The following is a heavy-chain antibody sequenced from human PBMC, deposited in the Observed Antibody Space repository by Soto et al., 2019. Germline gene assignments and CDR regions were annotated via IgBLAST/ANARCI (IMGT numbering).Heavy chain of an antibody. CDR3: ASPLKYYGMDV. V-gene: IGHV4-39*01. J-gene: IGHJ6*02. CDR2: IYYSGST. Sequence: PSETMSLTCTVSGGSISXXXXXXXXXRQPPGKGLEWIGSIYYSGSTYYNPSLKSRVTISVDTSKNQFSLKLSSVTAADTAVYYCASPLKYYGMDVWGQGTTVTVSS. CDR1: GGSISXXXXX.